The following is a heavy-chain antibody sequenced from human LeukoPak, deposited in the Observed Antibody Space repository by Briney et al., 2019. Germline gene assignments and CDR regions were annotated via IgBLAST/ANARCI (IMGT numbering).Heavy chain of an antibody. CDR2: VNSDGSST. J-gene: IGHJ5*02. D-gene: IGHD6-13*01. CDR3: ARGYSSSWYGDDWFDP. CDR1: GFTFSSYW. V-gene: IGHV3-74*01. Sequence: GGSLRLSCAASGFTFSSYWMHWVRQAPGKGLVWVSRVNSDGSSTSYADSVKGRFTISRDNAKNTLYLQMNSLRAEETAVYYCARGYSSSWYGDDWFDPWGQGTLVTVSS.